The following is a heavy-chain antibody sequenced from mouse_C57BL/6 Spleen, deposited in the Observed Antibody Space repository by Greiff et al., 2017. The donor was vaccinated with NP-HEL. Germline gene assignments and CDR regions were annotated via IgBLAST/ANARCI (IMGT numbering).Heavy chain of an antibody. D-gene: IGHD1-1*01. J-gene: IGHJ1*03. CDR2: IYPRSGNT. Sequence: VQLQQSGAELARPGASVKLSCKASGYTFTSYGISWVKQRTGQGLEWIGEIYPRSGNTYYNEKFKGKATLTADKSSSTAYMELRSLTSEDSAVYFCAPYYGSRYWYFDVWGTGTTVTVSS. V-gene: IGHV1-81*01. CDR3: APYYGSRYWYFDV. CDR1: GYTFTSYG.